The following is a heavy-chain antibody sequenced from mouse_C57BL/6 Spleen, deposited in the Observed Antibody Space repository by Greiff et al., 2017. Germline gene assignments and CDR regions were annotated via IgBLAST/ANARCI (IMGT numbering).Heavy chain of an antibody. Sequence: VKLQQPGAELVRPGSSVKLSCKASGYTFTSYWMHWVKQRPIQGLEWIGNIDPSDSETHYNQKFKDKAILTVDKSSSTAYMQLSSLTAEDSAVYYCARWRDYYGSSYGWYFEVWGTGTTVTVSS. V-gene: IGHV1-52*01. CDR3: ARWRDYYGSSYGWYFEV. CDR2: IDPSDSET. D-gene: IGHD1-1*01. CDR1: GYTFTSYW. J-gene: IGHJ1*03.